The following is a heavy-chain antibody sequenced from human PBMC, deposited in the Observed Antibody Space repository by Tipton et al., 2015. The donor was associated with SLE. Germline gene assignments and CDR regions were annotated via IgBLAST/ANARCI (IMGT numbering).Heavy chain of an antibody. Sequence: TLSLTCAVYGRSFIGSYWTWIRQPPVKGLEWIGDIDHSGVTHYNPSLKSRVSISVDTSKNQFFLNLHSVTAADTAVYFCARVGDYYNSGSRVFDHWGQGILVTVSS. CDR1: GRSFIGSY. CDR2: IDHSGVT. D-gene: IGHD3-10*01. CDR3: ARVGDYYNSGSRVFDH. J-gene: IGHJ4*02. V-gene: IGHV4-34*01.